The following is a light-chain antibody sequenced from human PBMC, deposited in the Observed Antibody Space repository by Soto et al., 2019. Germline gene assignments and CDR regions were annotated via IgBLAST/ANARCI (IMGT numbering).Light chain of an antibody. CDR3: SSYTTSNTRQIV. Sequence: QSALTQPASVSGSPGQSITISCTGTSSYVGGYNYVSWYQLHPGKAPKFMIYDVSNRPSGVSNRFSGSKSGNTASLTISGLQAEDEADYYCSSYTTSNTRQIVFGTGTKLTVL. CDR1: SSYVGGYNY. CDR2: DVS. J-gene: IGLJ1*01. V-gene: IGLV2-14*01.